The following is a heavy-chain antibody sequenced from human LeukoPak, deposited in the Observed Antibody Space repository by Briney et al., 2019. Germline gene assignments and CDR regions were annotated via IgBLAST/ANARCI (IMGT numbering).Heavy chain of an antibody. Sequence: PSETLSLTCTVSSGSVNNYYWFWIRQFPGKGLEYIGYVYYTGSTDYNPSLESRVTISVDTSKNQFSLKLRSVTAADTATYYCARQKKGLQRVDTGFDSWGQGTLVIVSS. CDR1: SGSVNNYY. V-gene: IGHV4-59*02. D-gene: IGHD2-15*01. CDR2: VYYTGST. J-gene: IGHJ4*02. CDR3: ARQKKGLQRVDTGFDS.